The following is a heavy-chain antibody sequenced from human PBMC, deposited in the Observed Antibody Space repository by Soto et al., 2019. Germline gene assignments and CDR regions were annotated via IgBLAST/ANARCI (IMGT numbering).Heavy chain of an antibody. J-gene: IGHJ4*02. Sequence: PGGSLRLSCAASGFTFSTYAMSWVRQAPGKGLEWVSAISGSGGSTYYADSVKGRFTISRDNSKDTLYLQMNSLRAEDAAVYYCAKVPHTYCGGDCYPDYWGQGTLVTVSS. CDR3: AKVPHTYCGGDCYPDY. CDR1: GFTFSTYA. D-gene: IGHD2-21*02. CDR2: ISGSGGST. V-gene: IGHV3-23*01.